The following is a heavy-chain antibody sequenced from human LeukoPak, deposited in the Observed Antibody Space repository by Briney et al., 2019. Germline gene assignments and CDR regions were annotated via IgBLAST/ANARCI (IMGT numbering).Heavy chain of an antibody. V-gene: IGHV3-48*02. Sequence: GGSLRLSCAASGFTFSSYSMSWVRQAPGKGLEWISYISGTGSIIYYADSVKGRFTISRDNAKNSLYLLMDSLRDEDTSVYYCARDYQWSLDYWGQGTLVTVSS. CDR2: ISGTGSII. J-gene: IGHJ4*02. CDR1: GFTFSSYS. D-gene: IGHD3-3*01. CDR3: ARDYQWSLDY.